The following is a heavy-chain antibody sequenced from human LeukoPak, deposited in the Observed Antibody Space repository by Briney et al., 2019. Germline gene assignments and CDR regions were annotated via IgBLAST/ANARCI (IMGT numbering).Heavy chain of an antibody. CDR2: IYHSGST. Sequence: SQTLSLTCAVSGGSISSGGYSWSWIRQPPGKGLEWIGYIYHSGSTYYNPPLKSRVTISVDRSKNQFSLKLSSVTAADTAVYYCARERTRGGYCSGGSCPNWFDPWGQGTLVTVSS. V-gene: IGHV4-30-2*01. CDR3: ARERTRGGYCSGGSCPNWFDP. J-gene: IGHJ5*02. CDR1: GGSISSGGYS. D-gene: IGHD2-15*01.